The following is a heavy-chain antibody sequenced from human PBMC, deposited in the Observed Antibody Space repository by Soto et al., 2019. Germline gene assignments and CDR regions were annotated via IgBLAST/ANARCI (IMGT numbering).Heavy chain of an antibody. D-gene: IGHD6-13*01. CDR3: ARGYSLSRDLGY. CDR2: IWSDGSNK. Sequence: QVQLVESGGGVVQPGTSLRLSCAASGFSFRSYDIHWVRQAPGKGLEGVAGIWSDGSNKYYADSVKDRFIISRDNSKNTLYLQMNSLRADDTAVYYCARGYSLSRDLGYWGQGTIVTVSS. CDR1: GFSFRSYD. V-gene: IGHV3-33*01. J-gene: IGHJ4*02.